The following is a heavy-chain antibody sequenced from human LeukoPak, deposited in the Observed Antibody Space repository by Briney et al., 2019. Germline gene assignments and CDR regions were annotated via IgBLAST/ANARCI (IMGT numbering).Heavy chain of an antibody. V-gene: IGHV3-21*01. J-gene: IGHJ4*02. CDR1: GFTFSSYS. CDR2: ISSSSSYI. Sequence: GGSLRLPCAASGFTFSSYSMKWVRQAPGKGLEWVSSISSSSSYIYYADSVKGRFTISRDNAKNSLYLQMNSLRAEDTAVYYCARDCWDYGSGSYCGIDYWGQGTLVTVSS. D-gene: IGHD3-10*01. CDR3: ARDCWDYGSGSYCGIDY.